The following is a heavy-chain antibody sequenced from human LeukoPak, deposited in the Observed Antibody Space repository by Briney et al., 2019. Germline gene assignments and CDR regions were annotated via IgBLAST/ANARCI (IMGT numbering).Heavy chain of an antibody. V-gene: IGHV4-30-2*01. CDR3: ARDLCYYGSGSPCDFDI. Sequence: PSETLSLTCTVSGGSISSGGYYWSWIRQPPGKGLEWIGYIYHSGSTYYDPSLKSRVTISVDRSKNQFTLKLSSVTAADTAVYYCARDLCYYGSGSPCDFDIWGQGTMVTVSS. CDR2: IYHSGST. J-gene: IGHJ3*02. D-gene: IGHD3-10*01. CDR1: GGSISSGGYY.